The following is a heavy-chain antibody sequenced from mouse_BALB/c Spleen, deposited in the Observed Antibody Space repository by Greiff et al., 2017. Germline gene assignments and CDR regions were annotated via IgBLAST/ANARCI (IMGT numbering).Heavy chain of an antibody. Sequence: EVKLMESGGGLVKPGGSLKLSCAASGFAFSSYDMSWVRQTPEKRLEWVAYISSGGGSTYYPDTVKGRFTISRDNAKNTLYLQMSSLKSEDTAMYYCARQNWDEAYWGQGTLVTVSA. CDR1: GFAFSSYD. V-gene: IGHV5-12-1*01. CDR3: ARQNWDEAY. CDR2: ISSGGGST. J-gene: IGHJ3*01. D-gene: IGHD4-1*01.